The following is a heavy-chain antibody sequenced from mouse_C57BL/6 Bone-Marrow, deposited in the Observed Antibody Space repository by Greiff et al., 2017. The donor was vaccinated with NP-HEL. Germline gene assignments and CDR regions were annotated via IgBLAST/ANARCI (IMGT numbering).Heavy chain of an antibody. D-gene: IGHD2-4*01. J-gene: IGHJ4*01. CDR1: GYSFTSYY. CDR3: ARVYYDYYYYAMDY. V-gene: IGHV1-66*01. CDR2: IYPGSGNT. Sequence: VKLMESGPELVKPGASVKISCKASGYSFTSYYIHWVKQRPGQGLEWIGWIYPGSGNTKYNEKFKGKATLTADTSSSTAYMQLSSLTSEDSAVYYCARVYYDYYYYAMDYWGQGTSVTVSS.